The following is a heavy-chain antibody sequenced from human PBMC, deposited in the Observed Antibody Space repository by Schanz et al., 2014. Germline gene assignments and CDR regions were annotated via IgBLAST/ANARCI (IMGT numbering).Heavy chain of an antibody. CDR2: ISNDGSIK. CDR1: GFTFSSYA. D-gene: IGHD3-10*01. Sequence: QVQLLQFGGGVVQPGRSLRLSCAASGFTFSSYAMHWVRQAPGKGLEWVALISNDGSIKYYADSVKRRFTISRDISKNTLHLQVTSLRAEDTAIYYCARDGNYYGSRNYYKTPYYFDYWGQGTLVTVSS. CDR3: ARDGNYYGSRNYYKTPYYFDY. V-gene: IGHV3-30*14. J-gene: IGHJ4*02.